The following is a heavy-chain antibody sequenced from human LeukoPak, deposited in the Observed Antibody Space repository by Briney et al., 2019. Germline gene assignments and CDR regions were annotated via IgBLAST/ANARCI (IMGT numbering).Heavy chain of an antibody. CDR1: GFTFSSYE. CDR3: ARDVYNWNDGMDV. D-gene: IGHD1-20*01. V-gene: IGHV3-48*03. Sequence: GGSLRLSCAASGFTFSSYEMNWVRQAPGKGLEWVSYISSSGSTIYYADSVKGRFTISRDNAKNSLYLQMNGLRAEDTAVYYCARDVYNWNDGMDVWGQGTTVTVSS. J-gene: IGHJ6*02. CDR2: ISSSGSTI.